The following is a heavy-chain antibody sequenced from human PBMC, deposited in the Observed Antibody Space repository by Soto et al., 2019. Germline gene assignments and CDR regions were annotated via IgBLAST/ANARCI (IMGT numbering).Heavy chain of an antibody. CDR2: INAGNGNT. J-gene: IGHJ6*02. V-gene: IGHV1-3*01. Sequence: ASVKVSCKASGYTFTSYAMRWVRQAPGQRLEWMGWINAGNGNTKYSQKFQGRVTITRDTSASTAYMELSSLRSEDTAVYYCARVYWSYRNYGMDVWGQGTTVTVSS. CDR3: ARVYWSYRNYGMDV. CDR1: GYTFTSYA. D-gene: IGHD1-7*01.